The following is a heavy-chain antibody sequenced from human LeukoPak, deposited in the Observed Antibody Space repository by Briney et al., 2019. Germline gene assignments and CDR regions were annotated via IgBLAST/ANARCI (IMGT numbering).Heavy chain of an antibody. J-gene: IGHJ4*02. D-gene: IGHD3-22*01. CDR3: AREDSSGYYSFDY. Sequence: ASVKVSCKASGYTFTAYYMHWVRQAPGQGLEWMGWINPNSGGTSYAQKFQGRVTMTRDTSITTAYMELSRLRSDDTAVYYCAREDSSGYYSFDYWGQGTLVTVSS. V-gene: IGHV1-2*02. CDR1: GYTFTAYY. CDR2: INPNSGGT.